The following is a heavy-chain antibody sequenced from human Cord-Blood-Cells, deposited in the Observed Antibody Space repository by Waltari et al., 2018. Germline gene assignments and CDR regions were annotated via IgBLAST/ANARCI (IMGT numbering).Heavy chain of an antibody. CDR3: ARDLVAAAGTDAFDI. D-gene: IGHD6-13*01. V-gene: IGHV3-48*02. J-gene: IGHJ3*02. CDR1: GFTFRGYS. Sequence: EVQLVESGGGLVQPGGSLRLPCAASGFTFRGYSMTSAAQAPGKGLEWVSYISSSSSTIYYADSVKGRFTISRDNAKNSLYLQMNSLRDEDTTVYYCARDLVAAAGTDAFDIWGQGTMVTVSS. CDR2: ISSSSSTI.